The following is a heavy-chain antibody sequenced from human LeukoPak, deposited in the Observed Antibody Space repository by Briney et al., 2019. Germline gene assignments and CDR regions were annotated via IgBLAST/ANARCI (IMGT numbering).Heavy chain of an antibody. CDR1: GGTISSYA. Sequence: WASVKVSCKASGGTISSYAISWVRQAPGQGLEWMGEIIPIFGTANYAQKFQGRVTITADESTSTAYMELSSLRSEDTAVYYCARLNYDILTGYLYYYYGMDVWGQGTTVTVSS. V-gene: IGHV1-69*13. CDR3: ARLNYDILTGYLYYYYGMDV. D-gene: IGHD3-9*01. J-gene: IGHJ6*02. CDR2: IIPIFGTA.